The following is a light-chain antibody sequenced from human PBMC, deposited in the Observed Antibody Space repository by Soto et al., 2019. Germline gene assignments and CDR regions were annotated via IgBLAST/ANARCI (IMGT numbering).Light chain of an antibody. V-gene: IGLV2-8*01. J-gene: IGLJ2*01. Sequence: QSALTQPPSASGSPGQSVVISCTGTSRDVGGYNFVSWYQQHPGKVPKLIIYEVAKRPSGVPGRFSGSKSGNTASLTVSGLRAEDEADYYCSSFAGNNNVVFGGGTKLTVL. CDR1: SRDVGGYNF. CDR3: SSFAGNNNVV. CDR2: EVA.